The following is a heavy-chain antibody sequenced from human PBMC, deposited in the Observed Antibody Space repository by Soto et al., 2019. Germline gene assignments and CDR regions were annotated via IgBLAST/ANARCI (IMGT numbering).Heavy chain of an antibody. CDR1: GFTFGDYA. D-gene: IGHD3-3*01. CDR2: IRSKAYGGTT. CDR3: TRDPVLYYDFWSGYYGMDV. Sequence: PGGSLRLSCTASGFTFGDYAMSWFRQAPGKGLEWVGFIRSKAYGGTTEYAASVKGRFTISRDDSKSIAYLQMNSLKTEDTAVYYCTRDPVLYYDFWSGYYGMDVWGQGTTVTVSS. J-gene: IGHJ6*02. V-gene: IGHV3-49*03.